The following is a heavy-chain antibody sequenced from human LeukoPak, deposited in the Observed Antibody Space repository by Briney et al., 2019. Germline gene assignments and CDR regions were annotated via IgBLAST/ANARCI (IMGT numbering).Heavy chain of an antibody. D-gene: IGHD3-22*01. CDR2: ISSSGSTI. CDR3: ARDAGIYDSSGYYQAGFNY. J-gene: IGHJ4*02. V-gene: IGHV3-11*01. CDR1: GFTFSDYY. Sequence: GGSLRLSCAASGFTFSDYYMSWICQAPGKGLEWVSYISSSGSTIYYADSVKGRFTISRDNAKNSLYLQMNSLRAEDTAVYYSARDAGIYDSSGYYQAGFNYWGQGTLVTVSS.